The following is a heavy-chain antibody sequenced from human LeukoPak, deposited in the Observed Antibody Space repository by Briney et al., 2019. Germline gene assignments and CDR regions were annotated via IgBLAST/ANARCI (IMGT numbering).Heavy chain of an antibody. CDR3: TTRIITTSDF. D-gene: IGHD3-3*01. CDR2: IKKKIEGGTT. Sequence: GGSLRLSCAASGFTFSNVWMNWVRRAPGKGLEWIGRIKKKIEGGTTEYAAPVKGRFTIARDDSKNTLYLQMNSLTTDDTAVYYCTTRIITTSDFWGQGTLVTVSS. CDR1: GFTFSNVW. J-gene: IGHJ4*02. V-gene: IGHV3-15*01.